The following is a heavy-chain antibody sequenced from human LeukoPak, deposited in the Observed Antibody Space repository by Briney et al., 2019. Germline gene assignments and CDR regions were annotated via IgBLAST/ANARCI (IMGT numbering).Heavy chain of an antibody. V-gene: IGHV4-59*01. Sequence: PSETLSLTCTVSGGSISSYYWSWIRQPPGKGLEWIGYIYYSGSTNYNPSLKSRVTISVDTSKNQFSLKLSSVTAADTAVYYCARDRGYSYGYPLFDYWGQGTLVTVSS. D-gene: IGHD5-18*01. J-gene: IGHJ4*02. CDR1: GGSISSYY. CDR3: ARDRGYSYGYPLFDY. CDR2: IYYSGST.